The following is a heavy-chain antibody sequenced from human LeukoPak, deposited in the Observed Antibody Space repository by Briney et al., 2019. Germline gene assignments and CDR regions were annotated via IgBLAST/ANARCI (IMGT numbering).Heavy chain of an antibody. CDR3: ARSRDGYTGPFDY. CDR2: IYPGDSDT. V-gene: IGHV5-51*01. D-gene: IGHD5-24*01. CDR1: GYSFTGYW. J-gene: IGHJ4*02. Sequence: GESLKISCKGSGYSFTGYWIGWVRQTPGKGLEWMGIIYPGDSDTRYSPSFQGHVTISADRSISTAYLQWSSLKASDTAMYYCARSRDGYTGPFDYWGQGTLVTVSS.